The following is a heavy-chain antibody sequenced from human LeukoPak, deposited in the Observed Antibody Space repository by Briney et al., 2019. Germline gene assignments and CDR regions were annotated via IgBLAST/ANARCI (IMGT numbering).Heavy chain of an antibody. CDR2: IGYDGTNN. J-gene: IGHJ4*02. V-gene: IGHV3-30*02. CDR3: ARDLIGKYYIGY. Sequence: PGGSLRLSCAASGFTFSSYGMHWVRQAPGDGLEWVAYIGYDGTNNYYADSVKGRFTISRDNSKNTVHLQMNSLRAADTALYYCARDLIGKYYIGYRGKGTLVTVSS. CDR1: GFTFSSYG. D-gene: IGHD2-21*01.